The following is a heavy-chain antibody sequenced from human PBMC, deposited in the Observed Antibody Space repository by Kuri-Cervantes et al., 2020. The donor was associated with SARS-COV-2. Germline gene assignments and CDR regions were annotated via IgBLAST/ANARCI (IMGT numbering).Heavy chain of an antibody. V-gene: IGHV3-53*01. CDR1: GFTVSRNY. D-gene: IGHD2-15*01. CDR2: IYSGGST. Sequence: LSLTCAASGFTVSRNYMSWVRQASGKGLEWVSVIYSGGSTYYADSVKGRFTISRDNSKNTLYLQMNSLRAEDTAVYCCARQGYCSGGSCYSGAMDVWGQGTTVTVSS. CDR3: ARQGYCSGGSCYSGAMDV. J-gene: IGHJ6*02.